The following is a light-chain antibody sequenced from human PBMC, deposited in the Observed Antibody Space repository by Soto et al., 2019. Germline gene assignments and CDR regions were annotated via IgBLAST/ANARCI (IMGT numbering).Light chain of an antibody. V-gene: IGKV3-20*01. CDR3: QQYGSSPRT. J-gene: IGKJ1*01. Sequence: EIVLTQSPGTLSLSPGERATLSCRASQSVSSSYLAWHQQKPGQAPRLLIYDASSRPTGIPYRFSGSGSGTDFTLTISRLEAEDFAVYYCQQYGSSPRTFGQGTKVEIK. CDR2: DAS. CDR1: QSVSSSY.